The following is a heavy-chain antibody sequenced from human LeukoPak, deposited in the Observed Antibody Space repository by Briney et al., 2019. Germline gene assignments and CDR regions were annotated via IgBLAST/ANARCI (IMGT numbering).Heavy chain of an antibody. J-gene: IGHJ4*02. CDR1: GFIFSNYW. Sequence: GGSLRLSCAASGFIFSNYWMSWVRQVPGKGPEWVGNIKKDGSETYYVDSVKGRFIISRDNAKSSLFLQMSSLRAEDTAVYYCARDRGLGSNAWYFPLDFWGQGTLVTVSS. D-gene: IGHD6-13*01. V-gene: IGHV3-7*01. CDR3: ARDRGLGSNAWYFPLDF. CDR2: IKKDGSET.